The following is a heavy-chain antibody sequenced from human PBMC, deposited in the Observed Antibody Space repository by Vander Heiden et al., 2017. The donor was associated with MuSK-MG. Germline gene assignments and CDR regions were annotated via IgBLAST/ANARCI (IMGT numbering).Heavy chain of an antibody. Sequence: EVQLLESGGGLVQPGGSLRLSCAASGFTFSTYAMRWVRQAPGKGLEWVSTITDSGTGTYYADSVRGRFTISRNNSNNTLFLQVNSLRAEDTAIYYCARKSSYYHYMDVWCRGTTVTVSS. J-gene: IGHJ6*03. CDR1: GFTFSTYA. V-gene: IGHV3-23*01. CDR2: ITDSGTGT. CDR3: ARKSSYYHYMDV.